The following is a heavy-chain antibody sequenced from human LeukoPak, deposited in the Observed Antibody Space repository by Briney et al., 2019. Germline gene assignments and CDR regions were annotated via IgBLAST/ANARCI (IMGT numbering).Heavy chain of an antibody. V-gene: IGHV4-59*01. CDR1: GGFISSYY. Sequence: SETLFLTWTVSGGFISSYYWSWIRPPPGKGLEWIGYIYYSGSTNYNPSLKSRVTISVDTSKNQFSLKLSSVTAADTAVYYCARVMVRGVPDYWGQGTLVTVSS. CDR3: ARVMVRGVPDY. D-gene: IGHD3-10*01. CDR2: IYYSGST. J-gene: IGHJ4*02.